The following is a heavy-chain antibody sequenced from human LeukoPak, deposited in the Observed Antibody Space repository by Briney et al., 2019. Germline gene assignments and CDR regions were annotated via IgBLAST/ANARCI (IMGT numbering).Heavy chain of an antibody. CDR2: TRYDGSNK. CDR1: GFTFSTYS. J-gene: IGHJ3*02. CDR3: ARSGRDAFDI. Sequence: GGSLRLSCAASGFTFSTYSMNWVCQAPGKGLEWVAFTRYDGSNKYYADSVKGRFTISRDNSKNTLYLQMNSLRAEDTAVYYCARSGRDAFDIWGQGTMVTVSS. V-gene: IGHV3-30*02.